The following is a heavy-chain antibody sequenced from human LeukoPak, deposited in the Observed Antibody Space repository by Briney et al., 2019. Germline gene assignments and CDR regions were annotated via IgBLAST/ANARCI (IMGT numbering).Heavy chain of an antibody. V-gene: IGHV3-21*01. Sequence: GGSLRLSCAASGFTFVTYSMNWVRQTPGKGLEWASSISSGSTYIYYTDSVKGRFTISRDDAKNSLYLQMNSLRAEDTAVYYCARDSGSAYHFYYYMDVWGKGTTVTVSS. CDR3: ARDSGSAYHFYYYMDV. D-gene: IGHD5-12*01. CDR2: ISSGSTYI. J-gene: IGHJ6*03. CDR1: GFTFVTYS.